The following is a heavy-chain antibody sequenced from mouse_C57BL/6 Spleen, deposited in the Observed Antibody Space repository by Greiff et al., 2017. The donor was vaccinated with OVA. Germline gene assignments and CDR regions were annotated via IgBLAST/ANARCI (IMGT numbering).Heavy chain of an antibody. CDR1: GYTFTSDC. J-gene: IGHJ2*01. Sequence: VQLQQPGAELVKPGASVKMSCKASGYTFTSDCITWVKQRPGQGLEWIGDIYPGSGSTNYNEKFKSKATLTVDTSSSTAYMQLSSLTSEDSAIYYCARYDNDNFDYWGQGTTLTVSS. D-gene: IGHD2-4*01. CDR3: ARYDNDNFDY. V-gene: IGHV1-55*01. CDR2: IYPGSGST.